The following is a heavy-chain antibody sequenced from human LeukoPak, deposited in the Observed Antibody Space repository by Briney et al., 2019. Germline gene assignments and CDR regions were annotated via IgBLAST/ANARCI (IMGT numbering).Heavy chain of an antibody. D-gene: IGHD2-21*01. V-gene: IGHV1-46*01. CDR2: INCSGGSK. CDR1: GYTFTIYY. CDR3: ARGLGHMVAKARDSYYYGMDV. Sequence: ASVKVSCKPSGYTFTIYYILWVRQAPGQGLEWMGIINCSGGSKIYAQKFQGRVTMTRDTSTHIVYLVQSSLISEDTAVYYCARGLGHMVAKARDSYYYGMDVWGQGTTVTVSS. J-gene: IGHJ6*02.